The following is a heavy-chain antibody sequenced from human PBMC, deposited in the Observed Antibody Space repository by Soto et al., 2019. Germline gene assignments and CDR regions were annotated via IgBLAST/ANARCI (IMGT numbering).Heavy chain of an antibody. CDR2: ISAYNGNT. CDR3: ATGIVVVVAATRTYYYGMDV. J-gene: IGHJ6*02. D-gene: IGHD2-15*01. Sequence: QVQLVQSGAEVKKPGASVKVSCKASGYTFTSYGISWVRQAPGQGLEWMGWISAYNGNTNYAQKLQGRVTTTTDTSTSTAYMELRSLRSDDTAVYYCATGIVVVVAATRTYYYGMDVWGQGTTVTVSS. V-gene: IGHV1-18*01. CDR1: GYTFTSYG.